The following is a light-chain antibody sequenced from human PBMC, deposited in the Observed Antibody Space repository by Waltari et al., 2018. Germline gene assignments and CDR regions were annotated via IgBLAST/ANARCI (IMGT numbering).Light chain of an antibody. CDR3: SSYSRGSSFVL. CDR1: SGDIGAFAL. V-gene: IGLV2-23*02. Sequence: QSALTQPASVSGSPGQSITISCTGTSGDIGAFALVSWYQQHPGKVPPLLIYDVTTRPSAVSSRFSGSKSDNSATLTISALQTEDEADYYCSSYSRGSSFVLFGGGTRLTVL. CDR2: DVT. J-gene: IGLJ2*01.